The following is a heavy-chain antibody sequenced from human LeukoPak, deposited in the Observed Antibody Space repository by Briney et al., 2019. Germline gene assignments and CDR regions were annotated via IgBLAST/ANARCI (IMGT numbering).Heavy chain of an antibody. CDR2: TYYRSKWYN. V-gene: IGHV6-1*01. CDR3: ARGVDYYGSGSYYNVDAFDI. CDR1: GDSVSSNSAA. J-gene: IGHJ3*02. Sequence: SQTLSLTCAISGDSVSSNSAAWNWIRQSPSRGLEWLGRTYYRSKWYNDYAVSVKSRITINPDTSKNQFSLQLNSVTPEDTAVYYCARGVDYYGSGSYYNVDAFDIWGQGTMVTDSS. D-gene: IGHD3-10*01.